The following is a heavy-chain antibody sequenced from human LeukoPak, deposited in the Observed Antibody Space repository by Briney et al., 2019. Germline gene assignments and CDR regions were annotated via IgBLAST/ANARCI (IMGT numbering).Heavy chain of an antibody. D-gene: IGHD3-3*01. V-gene: IGHV3-23*01. Sequence: PGGSLRLSCAASGFTFSSYVMSWVRQAPGKGLEWVSAISGSGGSTYYADSVKGRFTISRDNSKNTLYLQMNSLRAEDTAVYYCAKGVSYDFWSGYYGLDYWGQGTLVTVSS. CDR3: AKGVSYDFWSGYYGLDY. CDR2: ISGSGGST. CDR1: GFTFSSYV. J-gene: IGHJ4*02.